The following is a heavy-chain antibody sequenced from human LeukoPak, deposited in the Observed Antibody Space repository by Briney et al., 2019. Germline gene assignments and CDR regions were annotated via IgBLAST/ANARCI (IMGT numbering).Heavy chain of an antibody. CDR3: AKGVRGLVAAPYPTTVHAPPLDY. J-gene: IGHJ4*02. Sequence: GGSLRLSCAASGFTFSSYGMHWVRQAPGKGLEWVAVISYDGSNKYYADSVKGRFTISRDNSKNTLYLQMNSLRAEDTAVYYCAKGVRGLVAAPYPTTVHAPPLDYWGQGTLVTVSS. V-gene: IGHV3-30*18. D-gene: IGHD2-15*01. CDR2: ISYDGSNK. CDR1: GFTFSSYG.